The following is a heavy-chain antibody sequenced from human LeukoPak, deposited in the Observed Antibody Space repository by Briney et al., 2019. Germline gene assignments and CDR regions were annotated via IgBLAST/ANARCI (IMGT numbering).Heavy chain of an antibody. V-gene: IGHV7-4-1*02. Sequence: ASVKVSCKASGYTFTSYAMNWVRQAPGQGLEWMGWINTNTGNPTYAQGFAGRFVFSLDSSVSTAYLQINSLKAEDTAVYYCARGDDILTGYYGGRNTDWGQGTLVTVSS. CDR2: INTNTGNP. D-gene: IGHD3-9*01. J-gene: IGHJ4*02. CDR3: ARGDDILTGYYGGRNTD. CDR1: GYTFTSYA.